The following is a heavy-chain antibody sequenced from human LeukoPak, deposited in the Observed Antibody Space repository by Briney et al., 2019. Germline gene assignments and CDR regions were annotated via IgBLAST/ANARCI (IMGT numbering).Heavy chain of an antibody. CDR3: ARDFGYDFWSGYPHDAFDI. CDR2: VSSSSSTI. D-gene: IGHD3-3*01. J-gene: IGHJ3*02. V-gene: IGHV3-48*01. CDR1: GFTFSSYS. Sequence: GGSLRLSCAASGFTFSSYSMNWVRQAPGKGLEWVSYVSSSSSTIYYADSVKGRFTISRDNAKDSLYLQMNSLRAEDTAVYYCARDFGYDFWSGYPHDAFDIWGQGTMVTVSS.